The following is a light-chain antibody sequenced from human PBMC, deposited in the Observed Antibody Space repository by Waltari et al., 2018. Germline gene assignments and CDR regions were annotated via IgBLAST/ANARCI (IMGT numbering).Light chain of an antibody. CDR3: QQYGSSPWT. J-gene: IGKJ1*01. V-gene: IGKV3-20*01. CDR1: QSVSSSY. Sequence: EIVLTQSPGTLSLSPGERATLSCRAGQSVSSSYLAWYQQKPCQAPRLPIYGASSRATGITDRFSGSGSGTDFTLTISRLEPEDFAVYYCQQYGSSPWTFGQGTKVEIK. CDR2: GAS.